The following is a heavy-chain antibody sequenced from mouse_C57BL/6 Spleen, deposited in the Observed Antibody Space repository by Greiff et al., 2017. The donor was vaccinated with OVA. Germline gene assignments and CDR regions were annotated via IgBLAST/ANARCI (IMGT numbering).Heavy chain of an antibody. D-gene: IGHD1-1*01. Sequence: QVQLQQSGPELVKPGASVKISCKASGYAFSSSWMNWVKQRPGKGLEWIGRIYPGDGDTNYNGKFKGKATLTADKSSSTAYMQLSSLTSEDSAVYFCATMLITTVVAPDYWGQGTTLTVSS. CDR3: ATMLITTVVAPDY. J-gene: IGHJ2*01. V-gene: IGHV1-82*01. CDR2: IYPGDGDT. CDR1: GYAFSSSW.